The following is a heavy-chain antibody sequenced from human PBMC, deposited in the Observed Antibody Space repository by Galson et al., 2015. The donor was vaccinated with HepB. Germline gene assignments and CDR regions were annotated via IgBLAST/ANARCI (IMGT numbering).Heavy chain of an antibody. CDR3: TTDYIALAGGSGVGIRDY. CDR2: VKSKADGGTT. Sequence: SLRLSCAASGFTFNNVWMSWVRQTPGKGLEWVGRVKSKADGGTTDYAAPVKGRFTISRDDSKSTLFLHMNSLQIEDTAVYYCTTDYIALAGGSGVGIRDYWGQGTLVTVSS. D-gene: IGHD6-19*01. J-gene: IGHJ4*02. V-gene: IGHV3-15*01. CDR1: GFTFNNVW.